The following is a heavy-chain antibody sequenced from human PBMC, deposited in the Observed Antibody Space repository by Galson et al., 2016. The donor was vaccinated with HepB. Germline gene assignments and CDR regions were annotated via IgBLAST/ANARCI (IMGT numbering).Heavy chain of an antibody. CDR3: ARGGNWQFDY. V-gene: IGHV4-4*02. Sequence: TNYNPSLKSRVTISLDKSKNQFSLKLTSVTAADTAVFYCARGGNWQFDYWGQGSLVSVSS. D-gene: IGHD1-1*01. J-gene: IGHJ4*02. CDR2: T.